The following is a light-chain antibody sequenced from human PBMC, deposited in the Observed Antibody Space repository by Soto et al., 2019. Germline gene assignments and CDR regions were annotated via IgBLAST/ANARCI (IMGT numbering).Light chain of an antibody. J-gene: IGKJ4*01. V-gene: IGKV3-20*01. CDR3: QQYGSSPLT. CDR2: DAA. CDR1: QSVTNSY. Sequence: EILLTPSPGNLSLSPGERVTPSCPASQSVTNSYVAWYQQKPGQAPRLLIYDAATRATGIPDRFSGSGSGTDFSLTISRLEPEDLAVYFCQQYGSSPLTFGGGTKVDIK.